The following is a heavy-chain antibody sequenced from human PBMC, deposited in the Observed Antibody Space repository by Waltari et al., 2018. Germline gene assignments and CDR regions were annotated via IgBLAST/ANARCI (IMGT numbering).Heavy chain of an antibody. V-gene: IGHV3-53*01. CDR3: ARWQQWPVRAFDY. J-gene: IGHJ4*02. Sequence: EVQLVESGGGLIQPGGSLRLSCAASGFIVSSNYMSWVRQAPGRGRDGVSVIYSGGSTYYADSVKGRFTISRDNSKNTLYLQMDSLSVEDTAVYYCARWQQWPVRAFDYWGQGTLVTVSS. D-gene: IGHD6-19*01. CDR1: GFIVSSNY. CDR2: IYSGGST.